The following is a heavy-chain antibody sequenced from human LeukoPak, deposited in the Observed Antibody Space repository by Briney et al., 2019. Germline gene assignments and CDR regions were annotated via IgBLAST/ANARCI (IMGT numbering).Heavy chain of an antibody. CDR3: ARDAPTYSSSWGDYKAPYFDY. CDR1: GYTFTGYY. Sequence: GASVKVSCKASGYTFTGYYMHWVRQAPGHGLDWMGRINPNSGGTNYAQKFQGRVTMTRDTSISTAYMELSSLRSEDTAVYYCARDAPTYSSSWGDYKAPYFDYWGQGTLVTVSS. CDR2: INPNSGGT. J-gene: IGHJ4*02. V-gene: IGHV1-2*06. D-gene: IGHD6-13*01.